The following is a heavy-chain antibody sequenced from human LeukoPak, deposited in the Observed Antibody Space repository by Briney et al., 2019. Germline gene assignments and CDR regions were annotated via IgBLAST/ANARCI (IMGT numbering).Heavy chain of an antibody. CDR3: ARFTPGDYVFDY. D-gene: IGHD4-17*01. J-gene: IGHJ4*02. V-gene: IGHV4-34*01. CDR1: GGSFSGYY. Sequence: SETLSLTCAVYGGSFSGYYWSWIRQPPGKGLEWIGEINHSGSTNYNPSLKSRVTISVDTSKNQFSLKLSSVTAADTAVYYCARFTPGDYVFDYWGQGTLVTVSS. CDR2: INHSGST.